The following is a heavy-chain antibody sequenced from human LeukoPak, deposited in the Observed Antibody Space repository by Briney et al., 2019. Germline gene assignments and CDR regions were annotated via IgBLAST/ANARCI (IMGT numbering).Heavy chain of an antibody. Sequence: SETLSLTCAVYGGSFSGYYWSWIRQPPGKGLEWIGEINHSGSTNHNPSLKSRVTISVDTSKNQFSLKLSSVTAADTAVYYCARDPGYIAAYHYYFDYWGQGTLVTVSS. CDR1: GGSFSGYY. V-gene: IGHV4-34*01. CDR3: ARDPGYIAAYHYYFDY. J-gene: IGHJ4*02. D-gene: IGHD6-25*01. CDR2: INHSGST.